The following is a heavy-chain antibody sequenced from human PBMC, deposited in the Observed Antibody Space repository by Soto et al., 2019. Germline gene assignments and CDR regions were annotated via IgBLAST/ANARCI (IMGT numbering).Heavy chain of an antibody. Sequence: GGSLRLSCVASGFTFTDAWMNWVRQTPGKGLEWIGRIKSRADGGTTGYPEPVKGRFTISRDDSINTLYLQMNSLRVEDTGVYYCVKEARNIAARRWLDSWGQGTLVTVSS. V-gene: IGHV3-15*07. CDR3: VKEARNIAARRWLDS. J-gene: IGHJ4*02. CDR1: GFTFTDAW. CDR2: IKSRADGGTT. D-gene: IGHD6-6*01.